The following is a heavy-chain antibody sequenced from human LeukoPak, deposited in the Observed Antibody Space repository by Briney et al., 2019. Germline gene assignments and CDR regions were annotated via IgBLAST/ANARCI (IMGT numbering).Heavy chain of an antibody. Sequence: PGGSLRLSCAASGFTFSSYEMNWVRQAPGKGLEWVSYISSSGSTIYYADSVKGRFTISRDNAKNSLYLQMNSLRAEDTAVYYCARQWAPPGDFDYWGQGTLVTVSS. J-gene: IGHJ4*02. V-gene: IGHV3-48*03. D-gene: IGHD1-26*01. CDR3: ARQWAPPGDFDY. CDR1: GFTFSSYE. CDR2: ISSSGSTI.